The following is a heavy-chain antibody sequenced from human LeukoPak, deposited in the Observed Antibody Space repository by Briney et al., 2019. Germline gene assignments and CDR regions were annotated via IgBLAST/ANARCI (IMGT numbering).Heavy chain of an antibody. D-gene: IGHD4-17*01. CDR2: ISSSSSYI. J-gene: IGHJ4*02. CDR1: GLTFSSYS. CDR3: ARDGRSPYGDYFRLDY. Sequence: GGSLRLSCAASGLTFSSYSMNWVRQAPGKGLEWVSSISSSSSYIYYADSVKGRFTISRDNAKNSLYLQMNSLRAEDTAVYYCARDGRSPYGDYFRLDYWGQGTLVTVSS. V-gene: IGHV3-21*01.